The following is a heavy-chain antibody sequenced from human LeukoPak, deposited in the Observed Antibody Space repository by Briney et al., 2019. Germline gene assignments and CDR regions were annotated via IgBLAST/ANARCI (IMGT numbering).Heavy chain of an antibody. CDR3: ARGRWDYYDSSGYYPL. CDR1: GGSFSGYY. Sequence: PSETLSLTCAVYGGSFSGYYWSWIRQPPGKGLERIGEINHSGSTNYNPSLKSRVTISVDTSKNQFSLKLSSVTAADTAVYYCARGRWDYYDSSGYYPLWGQGTLVTVSS. V-gene: IGHV4-34*01. CDR2: INHSGST. D-gene: IGHD3-22*01. J-gene: IGHJ4*02.